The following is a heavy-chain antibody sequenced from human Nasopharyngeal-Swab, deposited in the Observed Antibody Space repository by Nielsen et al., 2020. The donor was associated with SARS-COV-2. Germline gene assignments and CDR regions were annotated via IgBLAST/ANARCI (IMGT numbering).Heavy chain of an antibody. Sequence: ASVKVSCKASGYTFNNYYIHWVRQAPGQGLEWMGMINPGSGGTTYAQKFQGRVIMTRDTSTSTVFMDLSSLRSEDTAVYYCARRGRCSGSSCDMDVWGQGTTVTVSS. D-gene: IGHD2-2*01. J-gene: IGHJ6*02. CDR3: ARRGRCSGSSCDMDV. V-gene: IGHV1-46*02. CDR2: INPGSGGT. CDR1: GYTFNNYY.